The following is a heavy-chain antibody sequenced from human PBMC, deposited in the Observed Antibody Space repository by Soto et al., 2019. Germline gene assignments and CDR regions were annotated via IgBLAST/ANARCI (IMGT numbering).Heavy chain of an antibody. CDR2: IWHDGSKK. J-gene: IGHJ4*02. CDR3: ARAFSFFFGSGSYYHYFFDS. Sequence: QVQLVESGGGVVQPGRSLRLSCAASGFTFSDYGMHWVRQAPGKGLEWVAVIWHDGSKKYYADSVKGRFTISRDSSKNTLYLQMNSLRPEDTAVYYCARAFSFFFGSGSYYHYFFDSWGQGILVTVSS. CDR1: GFTFSDYG. V-gene: IGHV3-33*01. D-gene: IGHD3-10*01.